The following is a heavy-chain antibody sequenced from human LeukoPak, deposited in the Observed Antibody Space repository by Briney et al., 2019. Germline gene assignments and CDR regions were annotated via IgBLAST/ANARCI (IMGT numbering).Heavy chain of an antibody. CDR2: INPNSGGT. J-gene: IGHJ3*02. CDR3: ARGGRRDGYNKDAFDI. V-gene: IGHV1-2*02. CDR1: GYTFTGYY. Sequence: ASVKVSCKASGYTFTGYYMHWVRQAPGQGLEWMGWINPNSGGTNYARKFQGRVTMTRDTSISTAYMELSRLRSDDTAVYYCARGGRRDGYNKDAFDIWGQGTMVTVSS. D-gene: IGHD5-24*01.